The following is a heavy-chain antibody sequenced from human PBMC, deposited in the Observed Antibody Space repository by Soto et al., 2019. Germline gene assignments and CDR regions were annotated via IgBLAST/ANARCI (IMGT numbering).Heavy chain of an antibody. CDR1: GYSFTSYG. CDR3: AKGAGWEPEYYSDY. CDR2: INPYNANT. Sequence: QVQLVQSGAEVKKPGASVKVSCKASGYSFTSYGIIWVRQAPGQGLEWMGWINPYNANTKYAQKVQGRVTMTTDTSTSTAYMERTSLRSDDTAVYYCAKGAGWEPEYYSDYWGQGTLVTVSS. J-gene: IGHJ4*02. D-gene: IGHD1-26*01. V-gene: IGHV1-18*01.